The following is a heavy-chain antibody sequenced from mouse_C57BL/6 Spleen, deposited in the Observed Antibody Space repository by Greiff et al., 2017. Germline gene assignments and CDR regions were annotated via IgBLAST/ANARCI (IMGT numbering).Heavy chain of an antibody. CDR2: IYPGDGDT. D-gene: IGHD1-1*01. CDR1: GYAFSSYW. J-gene: IGHJ2*01. Sequence: QVQLQQSGAELVKPGASVKISCKASGYAFSSYWMNWVKQRPGKGLEWIGQIYPGDGDTNYNGKFKGKATLTADKSSSTAYMQLSSLTSEDSAVYFCARRYYGTPLDYWGQGTTLTVSS. CDR3: ARRYYGTPLDY. V-gene: IGHV1-80*01.